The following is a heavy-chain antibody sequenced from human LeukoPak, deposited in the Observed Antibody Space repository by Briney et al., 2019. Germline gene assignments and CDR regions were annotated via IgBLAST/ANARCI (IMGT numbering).Heavy chain of an antibody. Sequence: SQTLSLTCTVSGGSISSSSYYWGWIRQPPGKGLEWIGSIYYSGSTYYNPSLKSRVTISVDTSKNQFSLKLSSVTAADTAVYYCARDRSGYYDSSGYETWGQGTLVTVSS. CDR3: ARDRSGYYDSSGYET. V-gene: IGHV4-39*07. D-gene: IGHD3-22*01. J-gene: IGHJ4*02. CDR2: IYYSGST. CDR1: GGSISSSSYY.